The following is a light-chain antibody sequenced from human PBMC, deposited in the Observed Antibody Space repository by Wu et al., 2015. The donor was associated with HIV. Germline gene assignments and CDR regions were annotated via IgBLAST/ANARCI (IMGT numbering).Light chain of an antibody. CDR3: QKYNRAPFT. CDR1: QGISTH. V-gene: IGKV1-27*01. J-gene: IGKJ3*01. CDR2: AAT. Sequence: DVQMTQSPSSLSASVGDSVSISCRASQGISTHLAWYQQIPGKAPKLLIYAATILQPGVPSRFSGSVSGSDFTLTIVNLQPEDVATYYCQKYNRAPFTFGPGTKV.